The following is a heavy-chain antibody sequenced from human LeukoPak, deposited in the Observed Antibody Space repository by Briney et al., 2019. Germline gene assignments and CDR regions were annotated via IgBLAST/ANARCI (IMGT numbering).Heavy chain of an antibody. CDR2: INPNSGGT. V-gene: IGHV1-2*02. Sequence: ASVKVSCKASGYTFTGYYIHWVRQAPGQGLEWVGWINPNSGGTNYAQKFQGRVTMTRDTSISTAYMELSRLRSDDTAVYYCARDGITIFGVVTPDYWGQGTLVTVSS. J-gene: IGHJ4*02. CDR1: GYTFTGYY. D-gene: IGHD3-3*01. CDR3: ARDGITIFGVVTPDY.